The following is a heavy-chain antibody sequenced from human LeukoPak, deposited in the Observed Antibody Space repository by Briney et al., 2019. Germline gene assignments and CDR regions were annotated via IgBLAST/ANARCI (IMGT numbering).Heavy chain of an antibody. J-gene: IGHJ4*02. CDR2: ISSSSSYI. Sequence: GGSLRLSCAASGFTFSSYAMNWVRQAPGKGLEWVSSISSSSSYIYYADSVKGRFTISRDNAKNSLYLQMNSLRAEDTAVYYCARDSRMSEQWGYWGQGTLVTVSS. D-gene: IGHD6-19*01. CDR3: ARDSRMSEQWGY. V-gene: IGHV3-21*01. CDR1: GFTFSSYA.